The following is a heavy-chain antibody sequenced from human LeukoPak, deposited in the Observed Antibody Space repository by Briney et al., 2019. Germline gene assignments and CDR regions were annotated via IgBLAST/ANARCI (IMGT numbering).Heavy chain of an antibody. Sequence: GGSLRLSCAASGFTFSNSAMSWVLQAPGKGLEWVSSVSGSGGSTYYADSVKGRFTISRDNSKNTLYLQVNSLRAEDTAVYYCARADTSGYIYYFDYWGQGTLVTVSS. CDR1: GFTFSNSA. J-gene: IGHJ4*02. D-gene: IGHD3-22*01. CDR3: ARADTSGYIYYFDY. V-gene: IGHV3-23*01. CDR2: VSGSGGST.